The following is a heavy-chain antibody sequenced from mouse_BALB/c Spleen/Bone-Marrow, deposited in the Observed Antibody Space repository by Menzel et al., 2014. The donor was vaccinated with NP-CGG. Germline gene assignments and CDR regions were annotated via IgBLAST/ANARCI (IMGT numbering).Heavy chain of an antibody. J-gene: IGHJ4*01. CDR3: ASLYFYGSSYYTMDY. V-gene: IGHV5-6-5*01. D-gene: IGHD1-1*01. Sequence: EVMLVESGGGLVKPGGSLKLSCAASGFTFSSYAMSWVRQTLEKRLEWVASISSGGSTYYPDSVKGRFTISRDNARNILYLQMSSLRSEDTAMYYCASLYFYGSSYYTMDYWGQGTSVTVSS. CDR1: GFTFSSYA. CDR2: ISSGGST.